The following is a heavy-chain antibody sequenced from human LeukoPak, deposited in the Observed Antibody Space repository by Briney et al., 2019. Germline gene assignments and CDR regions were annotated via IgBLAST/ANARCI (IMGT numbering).Heavy chain of an antibody. D-gene: IGHD3-10*01. CDR1: GGTFSSYA. V-gene: IGHV1-18*01. Sequence: ASVKVSCKASGGTFSSYAISWVRQAPGQGLEWMGWISAYNGNTNYAQKLQGRVTMTTDTSTSTAYMELRSLRSDDTAVYYCARDKGQGFGELLPDDYWGQGTLVTVSS. CDR2: ISAYNGNT. J-gene: IGHJ4*02. CDR3: ARDKGQGFGELLPDDY.